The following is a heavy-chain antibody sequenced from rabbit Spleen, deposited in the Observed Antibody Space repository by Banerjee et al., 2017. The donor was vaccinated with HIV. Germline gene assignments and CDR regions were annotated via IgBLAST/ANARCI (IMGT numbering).Heavy chain of an antibody. Sequence: QEQLEESGGDLVKPEGSLTLTCKASGFSFSGGYMCWVRQAPGKGLEWIGCIGTDSSGSTYYASWAKGRFTISKTSSTTVTLQMTSLTAADTATYFCARDVVGDGSYGSFNLWGQGTLVTVS. J-gene: IGHJ4*01. D-gene: IGHD6-1*01. V-gene: IGHV1S45*01. CDR3: ARDVVGDGSYGSFNL. CDR2: IGTDSSGST. CDR1: GFSFSGGY.